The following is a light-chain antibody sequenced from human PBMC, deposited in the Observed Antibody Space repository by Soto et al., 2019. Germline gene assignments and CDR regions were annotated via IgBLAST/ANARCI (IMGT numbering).Light chain of an antibody. CDR3: QQRKHWPPLT. Sequence: EVVLTQSPAPLSLSPGDTATLSCRASHNVDIYLAWYQQKPGQAPRLIIYDASNRATGIPARFSGSGSGTDFTLTISSLEPEDSAVYYCQQRKHWPPLTFGQGTRLE. J-gene: IGKJ5*01. CDR2: DAS. CDR1: HNVDIY. V-gene: IGKV3-11*01.